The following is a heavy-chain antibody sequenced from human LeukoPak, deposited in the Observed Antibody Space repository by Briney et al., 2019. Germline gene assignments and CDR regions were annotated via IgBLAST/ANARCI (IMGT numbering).Heavy chain of an antibody. CDR3: ATDLHFGYCTATSCANY. D-gene: IGHD2-2*03. J-gene: IGHJ4*02. CDR2: ISYDGSNK. CDR1: GFTFSSYA. Sequence: PGRSLRLSCAASGFTFSSYAMHWVRQAPGKGLEWVAVISYDGSNKYYADSVKGRFTISRDNSKNTLYLQMSSLRTEDTAVYYCATDLHFGYCTATSCANYWGQGTLVTVSS. V-gene: IGHV3-30*07.